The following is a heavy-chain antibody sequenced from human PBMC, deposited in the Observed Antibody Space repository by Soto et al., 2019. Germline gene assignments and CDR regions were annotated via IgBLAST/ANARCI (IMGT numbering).Heavy chain of an antibody. V-gene: IGHV3-9*01. D-gene: IGHD2-2*01. CDR1: GFTFDDHA. J-gene: IGHJ4*02. CDR2: ISWNSDSI. CDR3: AKAMGSIKVLPVPSLDYLDY. Sequence: EVQLVESGGGLVQPGRSLRLSCASSGFTFDDHAMHWVRQAPGKGLEWVSGISWNSDSIGYADSVKGRFTLSRDNARNSLYLQMNSLRVEDTALYYCAKAMGSIKVLPVPSLDYLDYWGQGTLVTVSS.